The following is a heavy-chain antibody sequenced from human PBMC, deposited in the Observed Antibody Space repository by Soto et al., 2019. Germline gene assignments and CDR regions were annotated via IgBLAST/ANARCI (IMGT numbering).Heavy chain of an antibody. D-gene: IGHD2-15*01. Sequence: EVQLVESGGGLVQTGGSLRLSCAASGFTFSRDWMHWVRQAPGKGLVWVSHLNRDGSSTSYADSVNGRFTISRDNARNTLFLQMNSLRAEDTAVYYCARGLKWCLFDYWGQGTLVTVSS. CDR1: GFTFSRDW. V-gene: IGHV3-74*01. J-gene: IGHJ4*02. CDR2: LNRDGSST. CDR3: ARGLKWCLFDY.